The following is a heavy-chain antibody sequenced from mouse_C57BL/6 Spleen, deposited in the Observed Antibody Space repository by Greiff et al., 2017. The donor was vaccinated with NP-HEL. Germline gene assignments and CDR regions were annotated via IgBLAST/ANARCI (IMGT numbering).Heavy chain of an antibody. CDR3: ARRGKGSSFLYWYFDV. V-gene: IGHV1-64*01. CDR1: GYTFTSYW. D-gene: IGHD1-1*01. Sequence: QVQLQQPGAELVKPGASVKLSCKASGYTFTSYWMHWVKQRPGQGLEWIGMIHPNSGSTNYNEKFKSKATLTVDKSSSTAYMQLSSLTSEDSAVYYCARRGKGSSFLYWYFDVWGTGTTVTVSS. CDR2: IHPNSGST. J-gene: IGHJ1*03.